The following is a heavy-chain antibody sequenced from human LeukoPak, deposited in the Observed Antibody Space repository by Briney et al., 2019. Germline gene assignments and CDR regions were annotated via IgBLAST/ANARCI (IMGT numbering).Heavy chain of an antibody. CDR2: IDHSGST. V-gene: IGHV4-34*01. J-gene: IGHJ4*02. CDR1: GGSFRGHS. Sequence: PSETLSLTCAVYGGSFRGHSWSWIRQPPGKGLEWIGEIDHSGSTNYNPSLKSRVTLLVDTSKNQFSLKLSSVTAADTAVYYCARARGTVAIDYWGQGTLVTVSS. CDR3: ARARGTVAIDY. D-gene: IGHD5-12*01.